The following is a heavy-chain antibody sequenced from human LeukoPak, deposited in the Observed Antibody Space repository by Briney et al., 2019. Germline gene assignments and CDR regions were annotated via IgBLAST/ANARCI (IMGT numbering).Heavy chain of an antibody. Sequence: ESGPTLVKPTQTLTLTCTFSGFSPSTSGVGVGWNRQPPGKALEWLALIYWDDDKRYSPSLKSRLTITKDTSKNQVVLTMTNMEPVDTATYYCAHIPPPLDPIADRPGSFDYWGQGTLVTVSS. CDR3: AHIPPPLDPIADRPGSFDY. CDR1: GFSPSTSGVG. J-gene: IGHJ4*02. D-gene: IGHD6-6*01. V-gene: IGHV2-5*02. CDR2: IYWDDDK.